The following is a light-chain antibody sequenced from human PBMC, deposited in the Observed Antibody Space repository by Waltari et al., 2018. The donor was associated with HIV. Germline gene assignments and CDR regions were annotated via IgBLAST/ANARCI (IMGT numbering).Light chain of an antibody. CDR3: QQTYGSPRT. J-gene: IGKJ2*01. V-gene: IGKV1-39*01. Sequence: DIPMTQAPSSLSASIGDSVTITCRTSQNIGSYLNWFQQKSDKAPKLLIYAASILQSGVPSRFSGSGSGTEFTLTINNLQPEDFATYFCQQTYGSPRTFGQGTKLDI. CDR1: QNIGSY. CDR2: AAS.